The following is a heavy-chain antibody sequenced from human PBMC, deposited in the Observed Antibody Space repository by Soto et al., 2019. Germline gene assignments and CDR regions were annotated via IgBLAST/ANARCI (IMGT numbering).Heavy chain of an antibody. CDR2: IVPILGVA. CDR1: GGTLTSYT. CDR3: ASIGGYYYHMDV. D-gene: IGHD3-16*01. Sequence: QVQLVQSGAEVKKPGSSVKVSCEASGGTLTSYTISWVRQAPGQGLEWLGRIVPILGVATYAQSFQGRVTFIADTSSTPTTYMELNSLRSEDTAVYYCASIGGYYYHMDVWGKGPTVTVSS. V-gene: IGHV1-69*02. J-gene: IGHJ6*03.